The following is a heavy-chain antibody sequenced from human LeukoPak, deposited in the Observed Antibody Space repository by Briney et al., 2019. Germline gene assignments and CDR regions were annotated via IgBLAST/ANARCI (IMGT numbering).Heavy chain of an antibody. D-gene: IGHD1-1*01. Sequence: GGSLRLSCAASGFTFSSYAMHWVRQAPGKGLEWVAVISYDGSNKYYADSVKGRFTISRDNSKNTLYLQMNSLRAEDTAVYYCAREGGTKFRYYYYMDVWGKGTTVTVSS. CDR2: ISYDGSNK. V-gene: IGHV3-30*04. J-gene: IGHJ6*03. CDR1: GFTFSSYA. CDR3: AREGGTKFRYYYYMDV.